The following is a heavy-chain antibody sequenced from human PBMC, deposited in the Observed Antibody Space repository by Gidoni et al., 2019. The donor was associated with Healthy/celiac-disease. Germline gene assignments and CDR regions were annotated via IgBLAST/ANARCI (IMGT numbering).Heavy chain of an antibody. Sequence: EVQLVESGGGLVKPGGSLRLSCAASGFTFSSYSMNWVRQAPGKGLEWVSSISSSSSDIYYADSVKGRFTISRDNAKNSLYLQMNSLRAEDTAVYYCARVRITIFGVVTAYYFDYWGQGTLVTVSS. CDR2: ISSSSSDI. V-gene: IGHV3-21*01. D-gene: IGHD3-3*01. CDR3: ARVRITIFGVVTAYYFDY. CDR1: GFTFSSYS. J-gene: IGHJ4*02.